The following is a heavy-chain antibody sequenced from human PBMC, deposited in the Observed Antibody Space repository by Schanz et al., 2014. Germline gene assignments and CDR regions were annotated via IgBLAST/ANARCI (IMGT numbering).Heavy chain of an antibody. J-gene: IGHJ4*02. V-gene: IGHV3-11*05. CDR1: GFTFSDHY. CDR3: ASPSGYSDYGTYFDF. D-gene: IGHD5-12*01. Sequence: VQLVESGGGLVQPGGSLRLSCAASGFTFSDHYMDWVRQAPGKGLEWVSYISGTTTYTNYADSVKGRFTISRDNAKNSLYPQMNSLRAEDTAVYYCASPSGYSDYGTYFDFWGQGTLVTVSS. CDR2: ISGTTTYT.